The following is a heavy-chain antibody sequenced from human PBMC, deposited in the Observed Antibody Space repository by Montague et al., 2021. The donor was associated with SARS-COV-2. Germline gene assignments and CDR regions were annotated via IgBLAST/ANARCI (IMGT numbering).Heavy chain of an antibody. Sequence: QSGAEVKKPGESLKISCKGSGYSFTSYWVGWVRQMPGKGLEWMGIIYPDDSDTRYSPSFQGQVTISADESISTAYLQWSSLKASDTAMYYCARLSYYGSGSYPFDYWGQGTLVTVSS. D-gene: IGHD3-10*01. J-gene: IGHJ4*02. CDR3: ARLSYYGSGSYPFDY. CDR1: GYSFTSYW. V-gene: IGHV5-51*01. CDR2: IYPDDSDT.